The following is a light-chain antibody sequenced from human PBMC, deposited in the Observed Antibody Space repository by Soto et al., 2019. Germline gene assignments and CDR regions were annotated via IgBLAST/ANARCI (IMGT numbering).Light chain of an antibody. Sequence: QSALTQPASVSGSPGQSITISCAGTSSDIGAYNYVSWYQQHPGEAPKLMIYDVSSRPSGVSNRFSGSKSDNTASLTISGLQAEDEADYYCSSYTTSSSVVFGGGTKLTVL. CDR2: DVS. CDR1: SSDIGAYNY. J-gene: IGLJ2*01. V-gene: IGLV2-14*03. CDR3: SSYTTSSSVV.